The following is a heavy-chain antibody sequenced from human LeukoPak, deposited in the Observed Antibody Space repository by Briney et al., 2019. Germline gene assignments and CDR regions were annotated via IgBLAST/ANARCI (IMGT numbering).Heavy chain of an antibody. Sequence: SETLSFTCAVSGASIGSGGYAWSWIWQPPGKGLEWIGNIYQSGRTSYNPSLKSRVTISLDRSKSQFSLKLTSVTAADTAVFFRARANGFPPNYFDYWGQGTLGTVSS. CDR2: IYQSGRT. J-gene: IGHJ4*02. CDR1: GASIGSGGYA. CDR3: ARANGFPPNYFDY. D-gene: IGHD2-8*01. V-gene: IGHV4-30-2*01.